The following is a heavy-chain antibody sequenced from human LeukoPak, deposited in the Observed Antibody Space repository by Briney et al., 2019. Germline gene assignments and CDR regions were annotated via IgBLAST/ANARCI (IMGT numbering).Heavy chain of an antibody. CDR1: GFTFNNYW. D-gene: IGHD5-18*01. J-gene: IGHJ5*02. Sequence: PGGSLRLSCVTSGFTFNNYWMHWVRHSPGKGLVWVSRINSDGTSTKYADSVKGRFTISRDNTKHTLFLEMSSLRAEDTAVYYCVKVIKYSYGFAWGQGTLVTVSS. CDR2: INSDGTST. V-gene: IGHV3-74*03. CDR3: VKVIKYSYGFA.